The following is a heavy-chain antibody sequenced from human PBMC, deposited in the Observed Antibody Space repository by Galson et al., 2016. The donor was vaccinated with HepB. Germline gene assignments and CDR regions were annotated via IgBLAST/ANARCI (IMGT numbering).Heavy chain of an antibody. J-gene: IGHJ3*02. D-gene: IGHD2-15*01. CDR2: INPNSGGT. CDR1: GYTFTGAY. V-gene: IGHV1-2*02. CDR3: ARGPSGYCSSCAFDI. Sequence: SVKVSCKASGYTFTGAYIHWVRQAPGQGLEWIGWINPNSGGTNYARNFQGRVTTTSDKSINTSHMYLSGLRSDDTALYYCARGPSGYCSSCAFDIWGQGTMVTVSS.